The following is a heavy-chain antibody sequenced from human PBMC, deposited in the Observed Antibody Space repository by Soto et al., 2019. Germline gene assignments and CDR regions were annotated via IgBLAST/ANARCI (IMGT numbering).Heavy chain of an antibody. CDR3: ARCAEGSLRRCDS. CDR2: TYCRSRWYN. Sequence: SQTLSLTCAISGDSVSSNNVAWTWIRQSPSRGLEWLGRTYCRSRWYNDYAVSVRGRITIFPDTSKNQFSLRLDSVTPEDAAVYYCARCAEGSLRRCDSWGQGPLLTVSS. CDR1: GDSVSSNNVA. J-gene: IGHJ4*02. V-gene: IGHV6-1*01. D-gene: IGHD3-3*01.